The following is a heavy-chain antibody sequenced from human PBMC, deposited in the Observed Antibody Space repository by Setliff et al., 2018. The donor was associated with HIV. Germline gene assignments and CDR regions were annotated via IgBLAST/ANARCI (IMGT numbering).Heavy chain of an antibody. J-gene: IGHJ2*01. V-gene: IGHV4-59*01. CDR2: ISYRGTT. CDR3: ARVPIVVITNWYFDL. CDR1: GGSISSNY. D-gene: IGHD3-22*01. Sequence: SETLSLTFTVSGGSISSNYWSWIRQPPGEGLEWIGYISYRGTTNYNPSLKSRVTILVDTSKKQFSLNLTSVTAADTAVYYCARVPIVVITNWYFDLWGRGALVTVSS.